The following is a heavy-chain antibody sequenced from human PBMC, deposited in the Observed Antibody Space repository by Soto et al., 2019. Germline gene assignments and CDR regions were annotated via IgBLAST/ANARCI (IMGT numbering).Heavy chain of an antibody. V-gene: IGHV3-30-3*01. Sequence: QVQLVESGGGVVQPGRSLRLSCAASGFTFSSYAMHWVRQAPGKGLEWVAVISYDGSNKYYADSVKGRFTISRDNSKNTLYLQMNSLRAEDTAVYYCARERLRYNWNDFPYYYYGMDVWGQGTTVTVSS. D-gene: IGHD1-1*01. J-gene: IGHJ6*02. CDR1: GFTFSSYA. CDR3: ARERLRYNWNDFPYYYYGMDV. CDR2: ISYDGSNK.